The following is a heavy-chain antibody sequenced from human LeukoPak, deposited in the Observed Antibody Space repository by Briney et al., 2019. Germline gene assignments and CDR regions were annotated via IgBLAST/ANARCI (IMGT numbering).Heavy chain of an antibody. CDR2: INHSGST. CDR1: SGSFSGYY. Sequence: TSETLSLTCAVYSGSFSGYYWSWIRQPPGKGLEWIGEINHSGSTNYNPSLKSRVTISVGTSKNQFSLKLSSVTAADTAVYYSARARRWRMTTVTHVAFDIWGQGTMVTVSS. CDR3: ARARRWRMTTVTHVAFDI. D-gene: IGHD4-11*01. J-gene: IGHJ3*02. V-gene: IGHV4-34*01.